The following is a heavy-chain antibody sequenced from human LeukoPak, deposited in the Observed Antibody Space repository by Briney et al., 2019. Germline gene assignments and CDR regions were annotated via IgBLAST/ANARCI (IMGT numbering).Heavy chain of an antibody. J-gene: IGHJ4*02. CDR1: GFTFSSYA. V-gene: IGHV3-23*01. Sequence: GGPLRLSCAASGFTFSSYAMTWVRQAPGKGLEWVSAISASGGSTYYADSVKGRFTISRDNSKNTLYLEVISLTAEDTAVYYCAKDDAWLRFGEWSQGTLVTVSS. CDR2: ISASGGST. D-gene: IGHD3-10*01. CDR3: AKDDAWLRFGE.